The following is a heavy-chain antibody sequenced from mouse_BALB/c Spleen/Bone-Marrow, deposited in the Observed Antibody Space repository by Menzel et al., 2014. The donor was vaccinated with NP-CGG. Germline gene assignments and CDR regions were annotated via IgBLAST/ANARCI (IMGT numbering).Heavy chain of an antibody. Sequence: VQLQQSGTVLARPGASVKMSCKASGYSFTSYWMHWVIQRPGQGLEWIGAIYPGNSDTSYNQKFKGKAKLTAVTSASTAYMELSSLTNEDSAVYYCTRGAYYDYSYYAMDYWGQGTSVTVSS. CDR3: TRGAYYDYSYYAMDY. V-gene: IGHV1-5*01. D-gene: IGHD2-4*01. CDR2: IYPGNSDT. J-gene: IGHJ4*01. CDR1: GYSFTSYW.